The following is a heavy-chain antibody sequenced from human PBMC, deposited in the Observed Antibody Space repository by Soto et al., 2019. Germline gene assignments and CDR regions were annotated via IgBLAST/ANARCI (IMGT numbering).Heavy chain of an antibody. CDR1: GYTFTSYG. Sequence: QVQLVQSGTGVKKPGASVKVSCWASGYTFTSYGVTWVRQAPGQGLEWMGWISPFNGNTNYAQKFQGRVTMTTDTSTSTAYMELRGLRSDDTAVYYCARGRLKYFDYWGQGALVTVTS. J-gene: IGHJ4*02. CDR2: ISPFNGNT. V-gene: IGHV1-18*01. CDR3: ARGRLKYFDY.